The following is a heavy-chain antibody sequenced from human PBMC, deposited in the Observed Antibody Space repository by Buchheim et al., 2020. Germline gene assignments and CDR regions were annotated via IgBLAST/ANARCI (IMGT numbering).Heavy chain of an antibody. Sequence: EVQLVESGGGLVKPGGSLRLSCAASGFTFSSYWMSWVRQAPGKGLEWVANIKQDGSEKYYVDSVKGRFTIPRDNPKNPLYLQMNSLRAEDTAVYYCASSSGGDFWSGYYRLYYGMDVWGQGTT. CDR1: GFTFSSYW. CDR2: IKQDGSEK. CDR3: ASSSGGDFWSGYYRLYYGMDV. V-gene: IGHV3-7*01. D-gene: IGHD3-3*01. J-gene: IGHJ6*02.